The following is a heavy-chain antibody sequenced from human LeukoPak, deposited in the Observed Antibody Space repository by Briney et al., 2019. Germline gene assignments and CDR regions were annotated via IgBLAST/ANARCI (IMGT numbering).Heavy chain of an antibody. D-gene: IGHD5-12*01. J-gene: IGHJ4*02. CDR3: ARGRSGYDYYFEY. CDR1: GGSISSYY. V-gene: IGHV4-59*01. Sequence: ETLSLTCTVSGGSISSYYWSWIRQPPGKGLEWIGYIYYSGSTNVNPSLKSRVTLSIDTSKNQFSLKLSSVTAADTAVYYCARGRSGYDYYFEYWGQGTLVTVSS. CDR2: IYYSGST.